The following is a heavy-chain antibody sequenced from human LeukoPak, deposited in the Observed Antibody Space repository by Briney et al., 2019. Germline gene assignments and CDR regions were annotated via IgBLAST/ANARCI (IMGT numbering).Heavy chain of an antibody. CDR3: AKPGRNSEYSYDPWYFDL. Sequence: GRSLRLSCAASGFTFSSYGRHWVRQAPGKGLEWVAIISYDGSNKYYADSVKGRFTISRDNSKNTLYLQMNSLRAEDTALYYCAKPGRNSEYSYDPWYFDLWGRGTLVTVSS. J-gene: IGHJ2*01. CDR2: ISYDGSNK. V-gene: IGHV3-30*18. CDR1: GFTFSSYG. D-gene: IGHD5-18*01.